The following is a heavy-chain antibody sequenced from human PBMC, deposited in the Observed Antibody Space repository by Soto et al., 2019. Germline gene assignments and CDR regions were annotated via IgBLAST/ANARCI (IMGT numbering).Heavy chain of an antibody. CDR1: GGSISSYY. J-gene: IGHJ5*02. V-gene: IGHV4-59*08. CDR3: ARHRTQALSWFDP. Sequence: SETLSLTCTVSGGSISSYYWSWIRQPPGKGLEWIGYIYYSGSTNYNPSLKSRVTISVDTSKNQFSLKLSSVTAADTAVYYCARHRTQALSWFDPWGQGTLVTVSS. D-gene: IGHD1-1*01. CDR2: IYYSGST.